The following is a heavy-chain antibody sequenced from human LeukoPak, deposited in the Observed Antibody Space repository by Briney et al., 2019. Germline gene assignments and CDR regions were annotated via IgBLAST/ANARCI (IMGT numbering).Heavy chain of an antibody. V-gene: IGHV1-69*13. CDR1: GGTFSSYA. CDR3: ARDAHYYDSSGNI. CDR2: ILPIFGTP. Sequence: ASVKVSCKASGGTFSSYAISWVRQAPGQGLEWMGGILPIFGTPNYAQKFQGRVTITADESTSTAYIELSSLRSEDTAVYYCARDAHYYDSSGNIWGQGTMVTVSS. D-gene: IGHD3-22*01. J-gene: IGHJ3*02.